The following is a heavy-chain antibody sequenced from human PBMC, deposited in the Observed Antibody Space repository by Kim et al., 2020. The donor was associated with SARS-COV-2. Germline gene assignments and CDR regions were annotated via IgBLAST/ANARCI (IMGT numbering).Heavy chain of an antibody. CDR2: IWYDGNNK. J-gene: IGHJ4*02. Sequence: GGSLRLSCAASGFTFSTSGMHWVRQAPGKGLEWVANIWYDGNNKYYGDSVKGRSTISRDNSKNTLYLQMNSLRAEDTALYYCARSIPYCSGGICYDEGFGYWGQGTPVSVSS. CDR1: GFTFSTSG. D-gene: IGHD2-15*01. V-gene: IGHV3-33*01. CDR3: ARSIPYCSGGICYDEGFGY.